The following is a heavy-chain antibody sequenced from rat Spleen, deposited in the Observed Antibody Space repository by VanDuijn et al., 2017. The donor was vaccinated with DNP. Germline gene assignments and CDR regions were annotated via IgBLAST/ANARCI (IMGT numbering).Heavy chain of an antibody. Sequence: EVQLVESGGGLVQPGRSLKLSCAASGFTFIYYGMAWVRQAPTKGLEWVASISPSGGKTYYRDSVKGRFTISRDNAKTTLYLQMDSLRSEDTATYYCTTHGMVLHYWGQGVMVTVSS. V-gene: IGHV5S13*01. CDR2: ISPSGGKT. CDR1: GFTFIYYG. D-gene: IGHD1-12*02. J-gene: IGHJ2*01. CDR3: TTHGMVLHY.